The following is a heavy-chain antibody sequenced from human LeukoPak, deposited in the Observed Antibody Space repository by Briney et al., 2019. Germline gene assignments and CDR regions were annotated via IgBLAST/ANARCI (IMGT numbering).Heavy chain of an antibody. CDR1: GFTFSSYA. CDR3: AKDYYDSSGTGVAFDI. V-gene: IGHV3-23*01. CDR2: ISGSGGST. J-gene: IGHJ3*02. D-gene: IGHD3-22*01. Sequence: GGSLRLSCATSGFTFSSYAMSWVRQAPGKGLEWVSAISGSGGSTYYADSVKGRFTISRDNSKNTLYLQMNSLRAEDTAVYYCAKDYYDSSGTGVAFDIWGQGTMVTVSS.